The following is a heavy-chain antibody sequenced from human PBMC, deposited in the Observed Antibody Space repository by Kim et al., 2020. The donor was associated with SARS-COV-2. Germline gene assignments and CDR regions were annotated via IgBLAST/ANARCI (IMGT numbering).Heavy chain of an antibody. J-gene: IGHJ5*02. V-gene: IGHV4-31*03. Sequence: SETLSLTCTVSGGSISSGGYYWSWIRQHPGKGLEWIGYIYYSGSTYYNPSLKSRVTISVDTSKNQFSLKLSSVTAADTAVYYCARTRIAAPLFDPWGQGTLVTVSS. CDR3: ARTRIAAPLFDP. D-gene: IGHD6-13*01. CDR1: GGSISSGGYY. CDR2: IYYSGST.